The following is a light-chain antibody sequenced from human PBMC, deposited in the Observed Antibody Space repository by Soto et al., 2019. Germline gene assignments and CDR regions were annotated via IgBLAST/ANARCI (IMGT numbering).Light chain of an antibody. CDR3: QQYGSSPLT. CDR2: GAS. V-gene: IGKV3-20*01. CDR1: QSVSSTY. Sequence: VLTQSPGTLSLSPGERATLSCRASQSVSSTYLAWYQQKPGQAPRLLIYGASSRATGIPDRFSGSGSGTDFTLTISRLEPEDFAVYYCQQYGSSPLTFGGGTKVDI. J-gene: IGKJ4*01.